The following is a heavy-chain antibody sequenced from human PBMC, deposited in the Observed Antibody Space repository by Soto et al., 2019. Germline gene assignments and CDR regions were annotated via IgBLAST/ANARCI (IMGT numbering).Heavy chain of an antibody. Sequence: ASVKVSCMTSGYTFTSYYMHWVRQAPVLGLEWIGIINPSGVSTSYAQKFQGRVTMISDTSTSTVYMELSSLRSEDTAVYYCSRGSYYDDSSCSDYWGQGTLVTVSS. D-gene: IGHD3-22*01. CDR2: INPSGVST. J-gene: IGHJ4*02. CDR1: GYTFTSYY. CDR3: SRGSYYDDSSCSDY. V-gene: IGHV1-46*03.